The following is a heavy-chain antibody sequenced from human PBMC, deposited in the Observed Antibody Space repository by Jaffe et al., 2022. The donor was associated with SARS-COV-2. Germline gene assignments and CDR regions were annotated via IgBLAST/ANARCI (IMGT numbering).Heavy chain of an antibody. J-gene: IGHJ4*02. CDR1: GDSISSGAYY. Sequence: QVQLQESGPGLVKPSQTLSLTCAVSGDSISSGAYYWSWIRQHPGKGLEWIGYIHYSGSTFYNPSLKSRVSVSLDTSKNQFSLELSSVTAADTAVYYCARRVGRGDYYDSSGYYSVLDYWGQGTLVTVSS. V-gene: IGHV4-31*11. CDR2: IHYSGST. D-gene: IGHD3-22*01. CDR3: ARRVGRGDYYDSSGYYSVLDY.